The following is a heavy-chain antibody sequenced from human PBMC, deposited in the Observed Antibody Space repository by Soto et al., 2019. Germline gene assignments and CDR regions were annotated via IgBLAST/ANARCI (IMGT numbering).Heavy chain of an antibody. CDR3: VRYCSTTLCNGVATRTFDY. V-gene: IGHV3-48*03. Sequence: GGSLRLSCVASRFTFSTYEMHWVRQAPGKGLEWVSYISSGGSTVYYADSVKGRFTISRDNTRNSLYLQMNSLRDEDTALYYCVRYCSTTLCNGVATRTFDYWGQGTLVTVSS. CDR1: RFTFSTYE. D-gene: IGHD2-2*01. CDR2: ISSGGSTV. J-gene: IGHJ4*02.